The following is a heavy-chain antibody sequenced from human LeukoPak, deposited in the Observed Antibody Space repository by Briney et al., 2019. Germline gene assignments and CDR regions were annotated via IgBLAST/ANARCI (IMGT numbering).Heavy chain of an antibody. CDR2: INPNSGGT. J-gene: IGHJ4*02. CDR3: VKFYTGVSFDY. D-gene: IGHD1-14*01. CDR1: GYTFTGYY. Sequence: ASVKVSCKASGYTFTGYYMHWVRQAPGQGLEWMGWINPNSGGTNYAQKFQGRVTMTRDTSISTAYMELSSLRAEDTAVYYCVKFYTGVSFDYWGQGTLVTVSS. V-gene: IGHV1-2*02.